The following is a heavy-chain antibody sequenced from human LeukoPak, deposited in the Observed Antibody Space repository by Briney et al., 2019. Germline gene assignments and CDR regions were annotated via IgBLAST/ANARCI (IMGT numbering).Heavy chain of an antibody. CDR3: ARDGTYYDSSDYPADAFDI. CDR2: ISGSGSTI. D-gene: IGHD3-22*01. V-gene: IGHV3-11*01. Sequence: GGSLRLSCAASGFSFSDYYMSWIRQAPGKGLEWVSYISGSGSTIYYADSVKGRFTISRDNGKNSLYLQMNSLRAEDTAVYYCARDGTYYDSSDYPADAFDIWGQGTMVTVSS. J-gene: IGHJ3*02. CDR1: GFSFSDYY.